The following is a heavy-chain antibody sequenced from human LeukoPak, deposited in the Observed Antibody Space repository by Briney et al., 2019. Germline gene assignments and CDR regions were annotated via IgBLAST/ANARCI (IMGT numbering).Heavy chain of an antibody. V-gene: IGHV3-23*01. D-gene: IGHD1-26*01. CDR3: AKDRLIGAYYTFVQ. CDR1: GFTFSSYG. J-gene: IGHJ4*02. Sequence: GGSLRLSCAASGFTFSSYGMHWPRQAPGQGLEWVSSISSSGVMTYYADSVKGRFTVSRANSTDSLYLQMKSLTAADTAVYYCAKDRLIGAYYTFVQWGEGALVTVSS. CDR2: ISSSGVMT.